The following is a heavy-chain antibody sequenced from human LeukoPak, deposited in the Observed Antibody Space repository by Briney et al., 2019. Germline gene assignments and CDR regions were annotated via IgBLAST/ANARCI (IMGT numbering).Heavy chain of an antibody. V-gene: IGHV3-30*02. Sequence: GGSLRLSCAASGFTFSSYGMHWVRQALGKGLEWVAVIWYDGSNKYYADSVKGRFTISRDNSKNTLYLQMNSLRAEDTAVYYCAKNSGGDAFDIWGQGTMVTVSS. D-gene: IGHD5-12*01. J-gene: IGHJ3*02. CDR3: AKNSGGDAFDI. CDR2: IWYDGSNK. CDR1: GFTFSSYG.